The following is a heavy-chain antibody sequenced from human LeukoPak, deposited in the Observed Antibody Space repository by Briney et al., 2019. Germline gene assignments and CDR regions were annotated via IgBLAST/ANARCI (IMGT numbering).Heavy chain of an antibody. J-gene: IGHJ6*02. CDR1: GGSFSGCY. CDR3: ARGCYDILTGYYKIYYGMDV. D-gene: IGHD3-9*01. V-gene: IGHV4-34*01. CDR2: INHSGST. Sequence: SETLSLTCAVYGGSFSGCYWSWIRQPPGKGLEWIGEINHSGSTNYNPSLKSRVTISVDTSKNQFSLKLSSVTAADTAVYYCARGCYDILTGYYKIYYGMDVWGQGTMVTVSS.